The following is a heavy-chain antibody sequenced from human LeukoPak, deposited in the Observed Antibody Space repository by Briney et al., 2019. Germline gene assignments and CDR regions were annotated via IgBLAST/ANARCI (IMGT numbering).Heavy chain of an antibody. V-gene: IGHV4-59*08. CDR3: AGQQLERGEDH. CDR1: GGSINDYY. J-gene: IGHJ4*02. Sequence: SETLSLTCTISGGSINDYYWSWIRQPAGKGLEWIGYVLYSGTTNYNPSLKSRVSISLDTSKNQFPLMVNSVTAADTAVYFCAGQQLERGEDHWGQGTLVIVSS. CDR2: VLYSGTT. D-gene: IGHD1-1*01.